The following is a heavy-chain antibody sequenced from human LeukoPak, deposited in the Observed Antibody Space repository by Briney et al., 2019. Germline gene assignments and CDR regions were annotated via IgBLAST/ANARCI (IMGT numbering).Heavy chain of an antibody. CDR1: GYTFTSYY. CDR2: INPSGGST. D-gene: IGHD3-22*01. J-gene: IGHJ4*02. V-gene: IGHV1-46*01. CDR3: ARTYYYDSSGYSGFAY. Sequence: ASVKVSCKASGYTFTSYYMHWVRQAPGQGLEWRGIINPSGGSTSYAQKFQGRVTMTRDTSTSTVYMELSSLRSEGPAVSYCARTYYYDSSGYSGFAYWGQATLVTVSS.